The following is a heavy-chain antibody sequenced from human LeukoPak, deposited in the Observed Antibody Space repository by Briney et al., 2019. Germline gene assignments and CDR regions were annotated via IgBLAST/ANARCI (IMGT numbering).Heavy chain of an antibody. V-gene: IGHV5-51*01. CDR2: IYPGDSDT. D-gene: IGHD6-13*01. Sequence: GESLRISCKGSGYSFTSYWIGWVRQTPGKGLEWMGIIYPGDSDTRYSPSFQGQVTISADKSISTAYLQWSSLKASDTAMYYCARLVEGIAAAGTRGGWFDPWGQGTLVTVSS. J-gene: IGHJ5*02. CDR1: GYSFTSYW. CDR3: ARLVEGIAAAGTRGGWFDP.